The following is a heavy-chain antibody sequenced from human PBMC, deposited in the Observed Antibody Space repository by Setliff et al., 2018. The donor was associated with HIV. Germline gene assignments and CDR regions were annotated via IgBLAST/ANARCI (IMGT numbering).Heavy chain of an antibody. V-gene: IGHV1-2*02. Sequence: GASVKVSCKASGYLFTGYYMHWVRQAPGQGLEWMGWINVNSGGTKYAQKFQGRVTMTRDTSISTAYMEVSRLRSDDTAVYYCAREGSPMYYFEYWSQGTLVTGLL. J-gene: IGHJ4*02. CDR2: INVNSGGT. D-gene: IGHD3-10*01. CDR3: AREGSPMYYFEY. CDR1: GYLFTGYY.